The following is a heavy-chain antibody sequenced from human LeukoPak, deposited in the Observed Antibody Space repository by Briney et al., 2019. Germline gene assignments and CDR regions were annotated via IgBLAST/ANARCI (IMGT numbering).Heavy chain of an antibody. D-gene: IGHD3-22*01. J-gene: IGHJ4*02. CDR1: GFTFSSYA. CDR3: AKVIVVVITTGVSFDY. CDR2: ISGSGGST. V-gene: IGHV3-23*01. Sequence: GGSLRLACAASGFTFSSYAMSWVRQAPGKGLEWVSAISGSGGSTYYADSVKGRFTISRDNSKNTLYLQMNSLRAEDTAVYYCAKVIVVVITTGVSFDYWGQGTLVTVSS.